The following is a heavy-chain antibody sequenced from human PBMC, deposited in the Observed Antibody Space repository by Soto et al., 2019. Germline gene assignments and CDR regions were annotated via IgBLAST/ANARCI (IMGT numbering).Heavy chain of an antibody. Sequence: QVNLVESGGGVVPPGTSLRLSCAASGFSFSLYGMHWVRQAPGKGLEWVAFIRYDGSDKQCADTVKGRCAVSRDNLENTLALQIDNLSADDTATYYCARDQGGYVAYLDVWGQGTLVTVSS. J-gene: IGHJ4*02. CDR2: IRYDGSDK. V-gene: IGHV3-33*01. CDR3: ARDQGGYVAYLDV. D-gene: IGHD5-12*01. CDR1: GFSFSLYG.